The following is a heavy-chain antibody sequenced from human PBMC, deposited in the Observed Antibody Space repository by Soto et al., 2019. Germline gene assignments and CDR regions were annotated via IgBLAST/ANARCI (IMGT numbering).Heavy chain of an antibody. CDR2: INPNSGGT. CDR3: ARATDYGSGSPHFDY. V-gene: IGHV1-2*04. CDR1: GYTFTGYY. Sequence: ASVKVSCKASGYTFTGYYMHWVRQAPGQGLEWMGWINPNSGGTNYAQKFQGWVTMTRDTSISTAYMELSRLRSDDTAVYYCARATDYGSGSPHFDYWGQGTLVTVSS. D-gene: IGHD3-10*01. J-gene: IGHJ4*02.